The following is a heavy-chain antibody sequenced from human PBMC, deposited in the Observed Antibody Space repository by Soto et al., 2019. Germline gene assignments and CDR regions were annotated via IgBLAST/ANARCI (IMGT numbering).Heavy chain of an antibody. J-gene: IGHJ4*02. CDR1: GFTFSSYA. CDR3: WCTTGTQPYYFDY. V-gene: IGHV3-64D*06. CDR2: ISSNGGST. Sequence: PGGSLRLSCSASGFTFSSYAMHWVRQAPGKGLEYVSAISSNGGSTYYADSVKGRFTISRDNSKNTLYLQMSSLRAEDTAVYYCWCTTGTQPYYFDYWGQGTLVTVSS. D-gene: IGHD1-1*01.